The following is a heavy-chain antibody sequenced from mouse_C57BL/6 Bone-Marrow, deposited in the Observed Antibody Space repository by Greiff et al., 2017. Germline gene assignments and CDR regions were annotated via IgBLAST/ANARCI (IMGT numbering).Heavy chain of an antibody. CDR3: ARLGKLGPFAY. CDR1: GFTFSDYG. CDR2: ISSGSSTI. Sequence: EVQRVESGGGLVKPGGSLKLSCAASGFTFSDYGMHWVRQAPEKGLEWVAYISSGSSTIYYADTVKGRFTISRDNAKNTLFLQMTSLRSEDTAMYYCARLGKLGPFAYWGQGTLVTVSA. V-gene: IGHV5-17*01. D-gene: IGHD4-1*01. J-gene: IGHJ3*01.